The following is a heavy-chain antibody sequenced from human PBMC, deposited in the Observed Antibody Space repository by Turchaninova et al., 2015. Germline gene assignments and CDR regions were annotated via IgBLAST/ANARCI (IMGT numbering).Heavy chain of an antibody. D-gene: IGHD3-3*01. CDR1: GFSLRTTDVG. CDR2: IYWDDEK. CDR3: AHRSIIPRVSGTGCFDV. V-gene: IGHV2-5*02. J-gene: IGHJ4*02. Sequence: QITLKESGPTLVRPTQTLTLTCTFSGFSLRTTDVGVGWIRQPPGRALEWLALIYWDDEKRYNPSLKTRLTITKDTSKNQVVLTMTHMYPVDTATYYCAHRSIIPRVSGTGCFDVWGQGTLVTVPS.